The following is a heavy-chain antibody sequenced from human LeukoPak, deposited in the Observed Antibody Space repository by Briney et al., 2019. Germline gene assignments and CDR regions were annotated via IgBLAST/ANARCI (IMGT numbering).Heavy chain of an antibody. D-gene: IGHD3-22*01. CDR3: AKDLRDDRRSYYFDS. CDR1: GFTFSSYG. J-gene: IGHJ4*02. Sequence: GGSLRLSCAASGFTFSSYGMHRVRQAPGKGMEWVAVISYDGSEQYYADSVKGRFTISRDNSKNTLYLQMNSLRTEDTAVYYCAKDLRDDRRSYYFDSWGLGTLVTVSS. V-gene: IGHV3-30*18. CDR2: ISYDGSEQ.